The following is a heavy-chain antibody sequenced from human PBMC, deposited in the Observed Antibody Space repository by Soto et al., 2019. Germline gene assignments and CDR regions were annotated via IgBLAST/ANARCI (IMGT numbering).Heavy chain of an antibody. CDR2: INHSGST. D-gene: IGHD3-10*01. V-gene: IGHV4-34*01. Sequence: QVQLQQWGAGLLKPSETLSLACAVYGGSFSGPNWSWIRQPPGKGLGWIGEINHSGSTNYNPSLKSRVTISIDMSKIQYSLKVSAVTAADTAVYYCARGWGFGFDPWGQGILVTVSS. CDR1: GGSFSGPN. J-gene: IGHJ5*02. CDR3: ARGWGFGFDP.